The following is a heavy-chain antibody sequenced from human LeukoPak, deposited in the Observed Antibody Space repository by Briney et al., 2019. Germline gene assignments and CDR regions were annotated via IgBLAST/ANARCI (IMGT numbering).Heavy chain of an antibody. D-gene: IGHD6-13*01. CDR2: IWHDGSDK. CDR1: GYTFTGYY. CDR3: ARLRGSGWYPDN. J-gene: IGHJ4*02. V-gene: IGHV3-33*01. Sequence: SCKASGYTFTGYYMHWVRQAPGKGLEWVAVIWHDGSDKYYADSVKGRFTISRDNSKNTVFLQMNSLRVEDTAVYYCARLRGSGWYPDNWGQGTLVTVSS.